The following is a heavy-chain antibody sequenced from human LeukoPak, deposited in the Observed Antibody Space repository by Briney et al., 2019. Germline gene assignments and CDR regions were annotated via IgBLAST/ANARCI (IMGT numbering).Heavy chain of an antibody. CDR2: INSDGSST. CDR1: GFSFSSYW. CDR3: ARDHGASVGYFSSWYSDYYYYYMDV. D-gene: IGHD6-13*01. J-gene: IGHJ6*03. V-gene: IGHV3-74*01. Sequence: GGSLRLSCAASGFSFSSYWMHWVRQAPGKGLVWVSRINSDGSSTSYADSVKGRFTISRDNSKNTLYLQMNSLRAEDTAVYYCARDHGASVGYFSSWYSDYYYYYMDVWGKGTTVTVSS.